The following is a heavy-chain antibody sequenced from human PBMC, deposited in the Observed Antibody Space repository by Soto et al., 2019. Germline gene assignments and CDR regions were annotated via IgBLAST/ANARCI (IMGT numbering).Heavy chain of an antibody. Sequence: PGGSLRLSCAASGFTFSNYWMSWVRQAPGKGLEWVANIKQDGSEKYYVDSVKGRFTISRDNAKNSLYLHMNSLRVEDTAVYYCARDRYSNYGYWGQGTLVTVSS. CDR3: ARDRYSNYGY. CDR1: GFTFSNYW. V-gene: IGHV3-7*01. D-gene: IGHD4-4*01. J-gene: IGHJ4*02. CDR2: IKQDGSEK.